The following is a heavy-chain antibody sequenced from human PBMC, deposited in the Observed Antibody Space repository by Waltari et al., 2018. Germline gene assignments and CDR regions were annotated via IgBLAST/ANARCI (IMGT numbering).Heavy chain of an antibody. D-gene: IGHD6-6*01. CDR2: INAGNGNT. CDR3: ARWGSSSSYYYYGMDV. Sequence: QVQLVQSGAEVKKPGASVKVSCKASGYTFTSYAMHWVRQAPGQRLEWMGWINAGNGNTKYSQKFQGRVTITRDTSASTAYMELSSLRSEDTAVYYCARWGSSSSYYYYGMDVWGQGTTVTVSS. CDR1: GYTFTSYA. J-gene: IGHJ6*02. V-gene: IGHV1-3*01.